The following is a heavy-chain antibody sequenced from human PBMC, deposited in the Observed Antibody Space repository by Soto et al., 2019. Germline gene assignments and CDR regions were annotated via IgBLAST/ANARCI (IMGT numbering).Heavy chain of an antibody. CDR1: GFTFSSYG. D-gene: IGHD6-25*01. CDR2: ISYDGTNK. V-gene: IGHV3-30*18. CDR3: ANSKQRGWVLYY. Sequence: QVQLVESGGGVVQPGRSLRLSCAASGFTFSSYGMHWVRMAPGKGLEWVAVISYDGTNKYYADSVKGRFTISRDNSKNTLYLQMNSLSAEDTAVYYCANSKQRGWVLYYWGQGTLVTVSS. J-gene: IGHJ4*02.